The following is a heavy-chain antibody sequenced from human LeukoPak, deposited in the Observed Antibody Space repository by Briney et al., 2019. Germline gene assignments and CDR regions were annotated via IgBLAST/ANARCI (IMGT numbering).Heavy chain of an antibody. CDR3: ARGLCCTNGVCPYYFDY. Sequence: PSETLSLTCTVSGGSISSSNYYWGWIRQPPGKGLEWIGTIYHSGSTYYNPSLKSRLAISVDTSKNQFSLRLSSVTAADTAIYYCARGLCCTNGVCPYYFDYWGQGTLVTVSS. CDR2: IYHSGST. V-gene: IGHV4-39*07. J-gene: IGHJ4*02. D-gene: IGHD2-8*01. CDR1: GGSISSSNYY.